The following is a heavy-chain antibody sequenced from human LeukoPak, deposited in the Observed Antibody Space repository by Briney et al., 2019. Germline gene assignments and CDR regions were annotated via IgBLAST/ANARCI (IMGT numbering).Heavy chain of an antibody. CDR3: ATEPYYYDSSGYYFS. D-gene: IGHD3-22*01. J-gene: IGHJ5*02. Sequence: ASVKVSCKVSGYTLTELSMHWVRQAPGKGLEWMGGFDPGDGETIYAQKFQGRVTMTEDTSTDTAYMELSSLRSEDTAVYYCATEPYYYDSSGYYFSWGQGTLVTVSS. CDR2: FDPGDGET. CDR1: GYTLTELS. V-gene: IGHV1-24*01.